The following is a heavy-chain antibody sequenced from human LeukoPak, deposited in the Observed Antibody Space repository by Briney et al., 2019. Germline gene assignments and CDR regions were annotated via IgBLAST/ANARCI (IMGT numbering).Heavy chain of an antibody. J-gene: IGHJ2*01. CDR3: AKQSVSGYTSGWDWYFDL. V-gene: IGHV3-23*01. CDR2: FSGIGGTT. D-gene: IGHD6-25*01. Sequence: PGGSLRLSCPSSVCTFINYAMSWFRHAPGKGLDWVSAFSGIGGTTYYAGSVRGRFSISRDNSDNTLFLQMNSLRAEETAVYYCAKQSVSGYTSGWDWYFDLWGRGTLVTASS. CDR1: VCTFINYA.